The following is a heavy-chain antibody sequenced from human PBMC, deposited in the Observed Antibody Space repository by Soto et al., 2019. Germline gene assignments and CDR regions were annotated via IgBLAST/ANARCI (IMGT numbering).Heavy chain of an antibody. CDR2: IDPSDSYT. V-gene: IGHV5-10-1*01. D-gene: IGHD3-10*02. CDR3: ARLEVVRGVNPYYYGMDV. J-gene: IGHJ6*02. Sequence: GESLKLSCKGSGYSFTSYWISWVRQMPGKGLEWMGRIDPSDSYTNYSPSFQGHVTISADKSISTAYLQWSSLKASDTAMYYCARLEVVRGVNPYYYGMDVWGQGTTVTVSS. CDR1: GYSFTSYW.